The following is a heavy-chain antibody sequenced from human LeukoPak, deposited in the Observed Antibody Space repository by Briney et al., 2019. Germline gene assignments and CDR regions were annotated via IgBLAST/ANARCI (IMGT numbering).Heavy chain of an antibody. D-gene: IGHD6-13*01. CDR1: GYTFTGYY. J-gene: IGHJ4*02. Sequence: ASVKVSCKASGYTFTGYYMHWVRQAPGQGLEWMGWINPNSGGTNYEQKFQGRVTMTRDTSISTAYMELSRLRSDDTAVYYCASQYSSSFDLDYWGQGTLVTASS. CDR2: INPNSGGT. V-gene: IGHV1-2*02. CDR3: ASQYSSSFDLDY.